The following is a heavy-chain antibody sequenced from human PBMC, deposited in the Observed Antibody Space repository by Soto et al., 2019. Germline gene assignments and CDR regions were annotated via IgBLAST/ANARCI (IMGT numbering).Heavy chain of an antibody. D-gene: IGHD6-13*01. CDR2: TSASGGTT. Sequence: PGGSLRLSCAASGFTFGSYAMSWVRQAPGKGLEWVSSTSASGGTTYYADSVKGRSTISRDNSKNMLYLEMNSLRAEDTAVYYCAKAKYSSSWWAVDYWGQGTLVTSPQ. CDR1: GFTFGSYA. J-gene: IGHJ4*02. V-gene: IGHV3-23*01. CDR3: AKAKYSSSWWAVDY.